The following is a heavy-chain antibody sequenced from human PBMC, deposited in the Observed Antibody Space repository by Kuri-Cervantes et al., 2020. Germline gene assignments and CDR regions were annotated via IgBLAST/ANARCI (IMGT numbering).Heavy chain of an antibody. D-gene: IGHD2-2*01. CDR2: ISSSSSYI. V-gene: IGHV3-21*01. Sequence: GESLKISCAASGFTFSSYSMNWVRQAPGKGLEWVSSISSSSSYIYYADSVKGRFTISRDNAKNSLYLQMNSLRAEDTAVYYCARLQYCSSTSCYAGFDYWGQGTLVTVSS. J-gene: IGHJ4*02. CDR3: ARLQYCSSTSCYAGFDY. CDR1: GFTFSSYS.